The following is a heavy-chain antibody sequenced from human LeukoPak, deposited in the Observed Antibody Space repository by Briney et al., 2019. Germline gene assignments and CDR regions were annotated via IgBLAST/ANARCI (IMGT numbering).Heavy chain of an antibody. J-gene: IGHJ4*02. CDR1: GFTFSNNR. D-gene: IGHD5-12*01. CDR2: IKQDGSEK. CDR3: ARERNGGYVPNFDS. Sequence: QPGGSLRLSCAASGFTFSNNRMTWVRQAPGKGLEWVANIKQDGSEKYYVDSVKGRFTISRDNAKTSLYLQVNSLRAEDTAVYYCARERNGGYVPNFDSWGQGTLVTVSS. V-gene: IGHV3-7*01.